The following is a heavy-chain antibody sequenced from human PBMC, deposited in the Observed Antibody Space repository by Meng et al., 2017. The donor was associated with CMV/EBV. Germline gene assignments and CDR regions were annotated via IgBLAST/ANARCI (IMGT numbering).Heavy chain of an antibody. CDR1: GFTFSSYS. J-gene: IGHJ6*02. CDR2: ISSSSSYI. Sequence: GGSLRLSCAASGFTFSSYSVNWVRQAPGKGLEWVSSISSSSSYIYYADSVKGRFTISRDNAKNSLYLQMNSLRAEDTAVYYCARVWGTGPNSSSWYWNYYYYGMDVWGQGTTVTVSS. V-gene: IGHV3-21*01. D-gene: IGHD6-13*01. CDR3: ARVWGTGPNSSSWYWNYYYYGMDV.